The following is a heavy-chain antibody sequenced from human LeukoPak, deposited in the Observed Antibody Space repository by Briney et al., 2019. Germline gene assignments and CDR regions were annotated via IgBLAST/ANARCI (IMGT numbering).Heavy chain of an antibody. CDR2: INTKTGNP. V-gene: IGHV7-4-1*02. CDR1: GYTFTSYS. D-gene: IGHD3-22*01. Sequence: ASVKVSCKASGYTFTSYSMNWVRQAPGQGLEWMGWINTKTGNPTYAQGFTRRFVFSLDTSVSTAYLQISSLKAEDTAVYYCARVYYDSSGYYASYYYYYGMDVWGQGTTVTVSS. CDR3: ARVYYDSSGYYASYYYYYGMDV. J-gene: IGHJ6*02.